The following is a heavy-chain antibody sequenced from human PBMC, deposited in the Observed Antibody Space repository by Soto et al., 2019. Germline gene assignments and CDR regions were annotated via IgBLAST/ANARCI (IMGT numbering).Heavy chain of an antibody. J-gene: IGHJ3*02. CDR1: GFTFSSYA. V-gene: IGHV3-64D*08. CDR3: VKIARVGGPFDI. D-gene: IGHD3-3*01. Sequence: GGPLRLSCSASGFTFSSYAMHWVRQAPGKGLEHVSAISSNGCSTYYADSVKGRFTISRDNSKNTLYLQMSSLRAEDTAVYYCVKIARVGGPFDIWGQGTMVTVSS. CDR2: ISSNGCST.